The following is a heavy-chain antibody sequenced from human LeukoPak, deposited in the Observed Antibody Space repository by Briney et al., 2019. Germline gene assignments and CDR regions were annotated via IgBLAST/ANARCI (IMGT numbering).Heavy chain of an antibody. CDR3: AREDCTNGVCPLDYYMDV. CDR1: GFTFDDYG. D-gene: IGHD2-8*01. V-gene: IGHV3-20*04. J-gene: IGHJ6*03. CDR2: INWNGGST. Sequence: GGSLRLSCAAPGFTFDDYGMSWVRQAPGKGLEWVSGINWNGGSTGYADSVKGRFTISRDNAKNSLYLQMNSLRAEDTALYYCAREDCTNGVCPLDYYMDVWGKGTTVTVSS.